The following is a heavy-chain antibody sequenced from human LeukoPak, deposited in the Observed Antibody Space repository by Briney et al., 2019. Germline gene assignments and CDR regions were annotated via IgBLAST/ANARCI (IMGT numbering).Heavy chain of an antibody. J-gene: IGHJ4*02. D-gene: IGHD3-22*01. CDR1: GGSISSYY. CDR3: ARARSGSDYYIFDY. Sequence: SETLSLTCTVSGGSISSYYWSWIRQPPGKGLEWIGYIYYSGSTNYNPPLKSRVTISVDTSKNQFSLKLSSVTAADTAVYYCARARSGSDYYIFDYWGQGTLVTVSS. V-gene: IGHV4-59*01. CDR2: IYYSGST.